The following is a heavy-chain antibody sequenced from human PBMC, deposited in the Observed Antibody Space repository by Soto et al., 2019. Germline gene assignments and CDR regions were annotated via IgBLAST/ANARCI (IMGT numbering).Heavy chain of an antibody. Sequence: PSETLSLTCTVSGGSMRNYFWTWIRQPPGKGLEWIGYIHYSGTTSFFPSYNPSLRSRVTISEDTSKNQFSLKLLSVTTADTAVYFCAAGEASSRSLAPYYLDFWGQGTLVTVYS. CDR2: IHYSGTT. CDR3: AAGEASSRSLAPYYLDF. J-gene: IGHJ4*02. D-gene: IGHD6-13*01. V-gene: IGHV4-59*01. CDR1: GGSMRNYF.